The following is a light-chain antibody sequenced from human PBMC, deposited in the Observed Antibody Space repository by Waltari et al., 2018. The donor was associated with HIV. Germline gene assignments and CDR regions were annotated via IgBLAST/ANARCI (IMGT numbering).Light chain of an antibody. CDR1: SSDVGSYNY. J-gene: IGLJ1*01. CDR3: CSYAGSNTYL. CDR2: AVS. Sequence: QSALTQPASVSGFPGPSITISCTGSSSDVGSYNYVSWYQQHPGKAPKLLIYAVSNRPSGVSNRFSGSKSGNTASLTISGLQAEDEADYYCCSYAGSNTYLFGTGTEVTVL. V-gene: IGLV2-23*02.